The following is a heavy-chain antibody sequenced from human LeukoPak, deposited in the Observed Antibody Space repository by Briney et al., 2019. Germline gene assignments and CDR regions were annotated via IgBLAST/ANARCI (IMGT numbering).Heavy chain of an antibody. CDR1: GGSFSGYY. Sequence: SETLSLTCAVSGGSFSGYYWSWIRQRPGQGLEWIGEINHSGSTNYNPSLKSRVTISVDTSKNQFSLKLSSVTAADTAVYYCARGLGRQQLKTSYYYYGMDVWGKGTTVTVSS. CDR2: INHSGST. J-gene: IGHJ6*04. CDR3: ARGLGRQQLKTSYYYYGMDV. D-gene: IGHD6-13*01. V-gene: IGHV4-34*01.